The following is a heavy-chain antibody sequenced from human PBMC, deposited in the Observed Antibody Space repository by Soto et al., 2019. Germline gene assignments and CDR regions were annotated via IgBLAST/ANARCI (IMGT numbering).Heavy chain of an antibody. J-gene: IGHJ4*02. CDR3: ATQRGGGGY. CDR1: GFTVSKNY. Sequence: EVQLVESGGGLIQPGGSLRLSCAVSGFTVSKNYMSGVRQAPGKGLEGVSVIYSGGYTAYGDSVKGRFTIPRDNSKNTLYPQKKSLGPGDPAVFYCATQRGGGGYWGQGTLVTVSS. D-gene: IGHD6-25*01. CDR2: IYSGGYT. V-gene: IGHV3-53*01.